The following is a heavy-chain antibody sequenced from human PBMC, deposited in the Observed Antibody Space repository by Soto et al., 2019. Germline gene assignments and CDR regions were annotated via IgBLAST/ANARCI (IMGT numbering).Heavy chain of an antibody. CDR1: GFTFSSYG. CDR3: AKVGIVEEDYYGMDV. D-gene: IGHD2-21*01. J-gene: IGHJ6*02. V-gene: IGHV3-30*18. Sequence: QVQLVESGGGVVQPGRSLRLSCAASGFTFSSYGMHWVRQAPGKGLEWVAVISYDGSNKYYADSVKGRFTISRDNSENTLYLQMNSLRAEDTAVYYCAKVGIVEEDYYGMDVWGQGTTVTVSS. CDR2: ISYDGSNK.